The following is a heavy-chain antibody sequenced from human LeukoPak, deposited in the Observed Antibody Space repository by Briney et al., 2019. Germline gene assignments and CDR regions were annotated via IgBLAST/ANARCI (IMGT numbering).Heavy chain of an antibody. CDR1: GYTFTGYY. CDR3: ARGSQNYDILTGLYDY. Sequence: ASVKVSCKASGYTFTGYYMHWVRQAPGQGLEWMGWINPNSGGTNYAQKFQGRVTMTRDTSISTAYMELSRLRSDDTAVYYCARGSQNYDILTGLYDYWGQGTLVTVSS. CDR2: INPNSGGT. J-gene: IGHJ4*02. D-gene: IGHD3-9*01. V-gene: IGHV1-2*02.